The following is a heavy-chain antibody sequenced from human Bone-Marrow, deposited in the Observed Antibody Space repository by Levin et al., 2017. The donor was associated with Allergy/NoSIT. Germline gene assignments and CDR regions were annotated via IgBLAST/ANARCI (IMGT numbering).Heavy chain of an antibody. V-gene: IGHV3-15*01. CDR2: IKSETDGGTT. CDR3: STDILPSLKRDY. J-gene: IGHJ4*02. D-gene: IGHD2-21*01. Sequence: GGSLRLSCVASGLTFTDAWMTWVRRSPGKGLEWVGRIKSETDGGTTDYAAPVKGRFTISRDDLRKTLYLQMNYLRPEDSGIYYCSTDILPSLKRDYWGQGTLVTVSS. CDR1: GLTFTDAW.